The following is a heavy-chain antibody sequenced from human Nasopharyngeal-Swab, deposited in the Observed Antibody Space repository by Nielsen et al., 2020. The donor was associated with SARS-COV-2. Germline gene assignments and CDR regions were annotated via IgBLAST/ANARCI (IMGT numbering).Heavy chain of an antibody. D-gene: IGHD6-19*01. CDR3: ARRIAVAGMNYFDY. CDR2: IYYSGGT. J-gene: IGHJ4*02. Sequence: SETLSLTCTVSGGSISSSSYYWGWIRQPPGKGLEWIGSIYYSGGTYYNPSLKSRVTISVDTSKNQFSLKLSSVTAADTAVYYCARRIAVAGMNYFDYWGQGTLVTVSS. CDR1: GGSISSSSYY. V-gene: IGHV4-39*01.